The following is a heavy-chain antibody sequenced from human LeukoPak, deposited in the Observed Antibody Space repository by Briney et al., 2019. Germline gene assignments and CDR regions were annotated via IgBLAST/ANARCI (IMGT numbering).Heavy chain of an antibody. CDR2: IRYDGSTK. Sequence: AGSLRLSCVVSAFTFSIHGMHWVRQAPGKGLEWVAFIRYDGSTKYYADSVQGRFSISTDNSKNPLYLQMNSLRAEDTAVYYCANGPTSSGYFYYFDYWGQGTLVTVSS. CDR1: AFTFSIHG. V-gene: IGHV3-30*02. J-gene: IGHJ4*02. CDR3: ANGPTSSGYFYYFDY. D-gene: IGHD3-22*01.